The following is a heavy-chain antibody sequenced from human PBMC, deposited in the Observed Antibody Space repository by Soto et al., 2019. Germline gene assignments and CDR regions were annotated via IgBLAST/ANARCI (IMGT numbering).Heavy chain of an antibody. J-gene: IGHJ4*02. V-gene: IGHV3-30-3*01. Sequence: QVQLVESGRGVVQPGRSLRLSCAASGFTFSSYAMHWVRQAPGKGLEWVAVISYDGSNKYYADSVKGRFTISRDNSKNTLYLQMNSLRAEDTAVYYCARRMYYYDSSGYIDYWGQGTLVTVSS. D-gene: IGHD3-22*01. CDR2: ISYDGSNK. CDR3: ARRMYYYDSSGYIDY. CDR1: GFTFSSYA.